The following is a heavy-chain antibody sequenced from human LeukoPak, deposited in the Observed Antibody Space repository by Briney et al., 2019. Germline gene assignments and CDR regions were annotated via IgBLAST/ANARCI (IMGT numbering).Heavy chain of an antibody. J-gene: IGHJ6*03. CDR3: ATNGYYCIDV. D-gene: IGHD2-8*01. CDR2: IYYNGST. CDR1: GGSISSSSYY. Sequence: PSETLSLTCKVSGGSISSSSYYWGWIRQPPGKGLEWIGSIYYNGSTYYHPSLKSRGTISVDTSKNQFSLKVNSLTAADTAVYYCATNGYYCIDVWGKGTTVTVSS. V-gene: IGHV4-39*07.